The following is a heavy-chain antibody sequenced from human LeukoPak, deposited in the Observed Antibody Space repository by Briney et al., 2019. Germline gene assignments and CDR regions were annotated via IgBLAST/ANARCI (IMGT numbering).Heavy chain of an antibody. J-gene: IGHJ4*02. Sequence: PGGSLRLSCAASGFTFSSYAMSWVRQAPGKGLEWVSAISGSGGSTYYADSVKGRFTISRDNAKNSLYLQMNSLRAEDTAVYYCARDGIVGATIPIDYWGQGTLVTVSS. CDR2: ISGSGGST. CDR3: ARDGIVGATIPIDY. V-gene: IGHV3-23*01. D-gene: IGHD1-26*01. CDR1: GFTFSSYA.